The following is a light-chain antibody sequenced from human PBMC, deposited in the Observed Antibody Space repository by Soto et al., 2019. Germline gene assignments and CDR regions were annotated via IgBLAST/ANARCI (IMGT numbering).Light chain of an antibody. V-gene: IGKV3-20*01. CDR2: GAS. CDR3: QQYGGSPRT. J-gene: IGKJ1*01. Sequence: EIVLTQSPGTLSLSPGERATLSCRASQSVGGSSLAWYQQKPGQAPRLLIYGASSRAIGIPDRFSANGSGTDFTLTISRLEPEDFALYYCQQYGGSPRTFGQGTRVELK. CDR1: QSVGGSS.